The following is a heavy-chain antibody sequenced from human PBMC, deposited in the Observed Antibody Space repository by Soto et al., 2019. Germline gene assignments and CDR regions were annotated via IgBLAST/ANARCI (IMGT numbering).Heavy chain of an antibody. Sequence: PGGSLRLSCAVSGVTVNSNFMSWVRQAPGKGLEWVSVIFSGGNADYADSVKGRFIMSRDISKNTLYLQMNSLRAEDTAVYFCAKEFRGAFDYWGQGTLVTVSS. D-gene: IGHD3-10*01. J-gene: IGHJ4*02. V-gene: IGHV3-53*01. CDR2: IFSGGNA. CDR3: AKEFRGAFDY. CDR1: GVTVNSNF.